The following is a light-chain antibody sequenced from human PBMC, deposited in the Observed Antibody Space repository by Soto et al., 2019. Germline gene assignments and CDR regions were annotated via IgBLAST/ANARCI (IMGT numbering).Light chain of an antibody. Sequence: AIRMTQSPSSLSASTGDRVTITCRASQGISSYLAWYQQKPGKAPKLLIYAASTLQSGVPSRFSASGSGTDFALTISSLQPEDFATYYCQQSYSTPSITFGQGTRLEIK. J-gene: IGKJ5*01. CDR2: AAS. CDR3: QQSYSTPSIT. CDR1: QGISSY. V-gene: IGKV1-8*01.